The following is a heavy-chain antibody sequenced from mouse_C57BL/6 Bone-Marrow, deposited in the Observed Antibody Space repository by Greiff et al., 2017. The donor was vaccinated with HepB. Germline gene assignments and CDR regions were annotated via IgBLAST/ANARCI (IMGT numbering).Heavy chain of an antibody. CDR2: IHPNSGST. V-gene: IGHV1-64*01. J-gene: IGHJ2*01. CDR3: ARAQTGTYYFDY. D-gene: IGHD4-1*01. CDR1: GYTFTSYW. Sequence: VQLQQPGAELVKPGASVKLSCKASGYTFTSYWMHWVKQRPGQGLEWIGMIHPNSGSTNYNEKFKSKATLTVDKSSSTAYMQLSSLTSEDSAVYYCARAQTGTYYFDYWGQGTTLTVSS.